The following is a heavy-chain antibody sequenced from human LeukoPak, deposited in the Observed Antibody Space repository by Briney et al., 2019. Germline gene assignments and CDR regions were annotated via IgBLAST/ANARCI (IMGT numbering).Heavy chain of an antibody. D-gene: IGHD2-2*01. CDR3: ARVQAYCTSTSCFDY. V-gene: IGHV1-18*01. CDR2: ISAYNGNT. Sequence: ASVTVSCKASGYXFTNYGMSWVRQAPGQGLEWMGWISAYNGNTDYAQQLQGRVTMTTDTSTSTAYMELRSLRSDDTALYYCARVQAYCTSTSCFDYWGQGTLVTVSS. J-gene: IGHJ4*02. CDR1: GYXFTNYG.